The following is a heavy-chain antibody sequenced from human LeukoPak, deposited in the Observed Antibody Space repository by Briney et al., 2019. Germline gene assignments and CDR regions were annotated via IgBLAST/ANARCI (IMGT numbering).Heavy chain of an antibody. CDR2: IVVGSGNT. CDR1: GFTFTTSA. V-gene: IGHV1-58*01. J-gene: IGHJ4*02. CDR3: ARAVGIVVVVVATLDY. Sequence: SVKVSCKASGFTFTTSAVQWVRQARGQRLEWIGWIVVGSGNTNYAQKFQERVTITRDMSTSTAYMELSSLRSDDTAVYYCARAVGIVVVVVATLDYWGQGTLVTVSS. D-gene: IGHD2-15*01.